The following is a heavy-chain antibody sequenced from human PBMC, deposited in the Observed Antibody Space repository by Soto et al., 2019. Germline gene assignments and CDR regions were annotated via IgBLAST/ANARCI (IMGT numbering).Heavy chain of an antibody. Sequence: QVQLVQSGAEVKKPGSSVKVSCKASGGTFSSYAISWVRQAPGQGLEWMGGIIPIFGTANYAQKFQGRVTITADESTSTAYMELSSLRSEETAVYYCAEGYCSSTGCPFYYYYGMDVWGQGTTVTVSS. V-gene: IGHV1-69*01. CDR2: IIPIFGTA. CDR1: GGTFSSYA. CDR3: AEGYCSSTGCPFYYYYGMDV. D-gene: IGHD2-2*01. J-gene: IGHJ6*02.